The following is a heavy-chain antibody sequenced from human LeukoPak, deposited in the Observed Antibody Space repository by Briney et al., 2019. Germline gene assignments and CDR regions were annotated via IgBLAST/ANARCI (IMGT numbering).Heavy chain of an antibody. CDR1: GFIFSNYW. Sequence: PGGSPRLSCAASGFIFSNYWMHWVRQAPGEELVWVSRMNTGGSTINYADYVKGRFTISRDNAKNTLYLQMNSLTTEDTAVYYCATAGKYRFDNWGQGILVTVSS. V-gene: IGHV3-74*01. J-gene: IGHJ5*02. D-gene: IGHD6-19*01. CDR2: MNTGGSTI. CDR3: ATAGKYRFDN.